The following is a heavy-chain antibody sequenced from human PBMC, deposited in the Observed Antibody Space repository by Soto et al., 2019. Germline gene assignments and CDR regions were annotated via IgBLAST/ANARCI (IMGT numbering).Heavy chain of an antibody. CDR3: ARDQGDSYGLDY. CDR1: GGSISSYY. D-gene: IGHD5-18*01. V-gene: IGHV4-59*01. J-gene: IGHJ4*02. CDR2: IYYSGST. Sequence: XETLSLTCTVSGGSISSYYWSWIRQPPGKGLEWIGYIYYSGSTNYNPSLKSRVTISVDTSKNQFSLKLSSVTAADTAVYYCARDQGDSYGLDYWGQGTLVTVSS.